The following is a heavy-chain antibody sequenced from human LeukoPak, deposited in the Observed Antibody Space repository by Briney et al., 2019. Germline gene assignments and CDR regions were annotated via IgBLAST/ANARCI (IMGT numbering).Heavy chain of an antibody. J-gene: IGHJ4*02. D-gene: IGHD5-12*01. CDR3: ARVRGGIVATIFDY. V-gene: IGHV1-69*13. CDR1: GGTFSSYA. CDR2: IIPIFGTA. Sequence: ASVKVSCKASGGTFSSYAISGVRQAPGQGLEWMGGIIPIFGTANYAQKFQGRVTITADESTSTAYMALSSLRSEDTAVYYCARVRGGIVATIFDYWGQGTLVTVSS.